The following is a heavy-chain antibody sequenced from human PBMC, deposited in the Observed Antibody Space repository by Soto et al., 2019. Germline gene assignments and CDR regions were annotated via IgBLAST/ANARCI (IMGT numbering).Heavy chain of an antibody. V-gene: IGHV3-23*01. Sequence: PGGSLRLSCEASGFTFSSYAMSWVRQAPGKGLEWVSSINRNGGSANYADSVKGRFTISRDDSKNILSLQMNSLRGEDTAVYYCAKESGVLQWLVRGSFDYWGQGALVTVSS. CDR3: AKESGVLQWLVRGSFDY. D-gene: IGHD6-19*01. J-gene: IGHJ4*02. CDR1: GFTFSSYA. CDR2: INRNGGSA.